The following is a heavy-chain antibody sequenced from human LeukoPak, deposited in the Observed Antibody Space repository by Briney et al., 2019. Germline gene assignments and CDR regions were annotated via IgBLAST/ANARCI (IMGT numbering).Heavy chain of an antibody. D-gene: IGHD3-22*01. J-gene: IGHJ4*02. Sequence: GGSLRLSCAASGFTFSSYAMSWVRQAPGKGLEWVSAISGSGGSTYYADSVKGRFTISRDNSKNTLYLQMNSLRAEDTAVHYCAKDITAYDSSGYLFDYWGQGTLVTVSS. CDR2: ISGSGGST. CDR3: AKDITAYDSSGYLFDY. V-gene: IGHV3-23*01. CDR1: GFTFSSYA.